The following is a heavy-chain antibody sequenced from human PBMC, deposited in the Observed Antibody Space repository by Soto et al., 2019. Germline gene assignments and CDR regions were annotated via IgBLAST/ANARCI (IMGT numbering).Heavy chain of an antibody. CDR3: ASHYYDSSGYDY. V-gene: IGHV1-69*13. D-gene: IGHD3-22*01. CDR2: IIPIFGTA. J-gene: IGHJ4*02. CDR1: GGTFSSYA. Sequence: SVKVSCKASGGTFSSYAVSWVRQAPGQGLEWMGGIIPIFGTANYAQKFQGRVTITADESTSTAYMELSSLRSEDTAVYYCASHYYDSSGYDYWGQGTLVTVSS.